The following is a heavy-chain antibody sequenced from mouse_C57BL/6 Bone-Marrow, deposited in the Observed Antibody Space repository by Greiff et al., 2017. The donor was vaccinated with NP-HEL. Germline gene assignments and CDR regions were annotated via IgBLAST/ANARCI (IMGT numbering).Heavy chain of an antibody. D-gene: IGHD6-1*01. Sequence: EVKVVESGGGLVQSGRSLRLSCATSGFTFSDFYMEWVRQAPGKGLEWIAASRNKANDYTTEYSASVKGRFIVSRDTSQSILYLQMNALRAEDTAIYYCAREHRGLLDYWGQGTTLTVSS. CDR1: GFTFSDFY. CDR3: AREHRGLLDY. V-gene: IGHV7-1*01. J-gene: IGHJ2*01. CDR2: SRNKANDYTT.